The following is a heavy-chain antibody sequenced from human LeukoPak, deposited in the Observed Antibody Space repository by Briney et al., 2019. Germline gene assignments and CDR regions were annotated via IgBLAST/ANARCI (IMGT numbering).Heavy chain of an antibody. CDR2: ISSSSSAI. CDR3: ARDGEMATNPYYFDY. J-gene: IGHJ4*02. CDR1: GFTFSRYS. D-gene: IGHD5-24*01. V-gene: IGHV3-48*02. Sequence: GGSLRLSCAASGFTFSRYSMNWVRQPPGKGPQWVSYISSSSSAISYADSVRGRFTISRDNARNSLYLQMNSLRDEDTAVYYCARDGEMATNPYYFDYWGQGTLVTVSS.